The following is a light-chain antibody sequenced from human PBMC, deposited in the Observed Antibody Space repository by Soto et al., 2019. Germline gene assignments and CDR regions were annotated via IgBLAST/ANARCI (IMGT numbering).Light chain of an antibody. CDR3: QQRSNLTWT. Sequence: EGVPLSWSASQSINSTSLIWFHLKRGLAPRLLICGASSRATSIPARFSGSGSGTDFTLTISSLENEDFAVYYCQQRSNLTWTFGQGTKVDIK. V-gene: IGKV3-11*01. J-gene: IGKJ1*01. CDR2: GAS. CDR1: QSINSTS.